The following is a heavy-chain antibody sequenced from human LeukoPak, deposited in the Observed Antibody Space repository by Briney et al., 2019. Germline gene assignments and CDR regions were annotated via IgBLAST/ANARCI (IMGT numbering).Heavy chain of an antibody. V-gene: IGHV5-51*01. J-gene: IGHJ3*02. CDR3: ARQSRGYSSGWYASDI. Sequence: GESLKISCKGSGYTFTTYWIGWVRQLPGKGLEWMGIIYPGDSDTRYSPSSQGQVTISADKSVSTVCLQWSSLKASDTAMYYCARQSRGYSSGWYASDIWGQGTMVTVSS. CDR1: GYTFTTYW. D-gene: IGHD6-19*01. CDR2: IYPGDSDT.